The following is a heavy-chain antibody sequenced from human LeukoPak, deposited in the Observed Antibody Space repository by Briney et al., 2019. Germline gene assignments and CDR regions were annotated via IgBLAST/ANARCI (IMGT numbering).Heavy chain of an antibody. CDR2: ISYDGSNK. CDR3: AKDGYYYDSSGYYYDWYFDL. V-gene: IGHV3-30*18. Sequence: GMSLRLSCAASGFTFSSYGMHWVRQAPGKGLEWVAVISYDGSNKYYADSVKGRFTISRDNSKNTLYLQMNSLRAEDTAVYYYAKDGYYYDSSGYYYDWYFDLWGRGALVTVSS. CDR1: GFTFSSYG. D-gene: IGHD3-22*01. J-gene: IGHJ2*01.